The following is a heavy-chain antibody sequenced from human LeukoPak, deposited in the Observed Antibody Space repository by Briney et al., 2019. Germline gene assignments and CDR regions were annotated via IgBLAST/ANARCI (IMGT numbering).Heavy chain of an antibody. CDR3: ARSFRGSGWYIDN. V-gene: IGHV5-51*01. CDR1: GYSFTNYW. D-gene: IGHD6-25*01. CDR2: IYPGDSDT. J-gene: IGHJ4*02. Sequence: GESLKISCKGSGYSFTNYWIGWVRQIPGTGMEWMGIIYPGDSDTIYNPSFQGQVTISVDKSITTAYLQCSSLKASDTATYYCARSFRGSGWYIDNWGQGTLVTVSS.